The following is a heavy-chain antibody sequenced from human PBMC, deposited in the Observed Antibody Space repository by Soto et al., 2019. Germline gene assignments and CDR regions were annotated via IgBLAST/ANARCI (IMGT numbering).Heavy chain of an antibody. J-gene: IGHJ1*01. V-gene: IGHV3-30*04. D-gene: IGHD1-1*01. Sequence: GGSLRLSCAASGFTFSSYAMHWVRQAPGKGLEWVAVISYDGSNKYYADSVKGRFTISRDNSKNTLYLQMNSLRAEDTALYSCARGPVQLERLAEYFQHWGQGTLVTVSS. CDR1: GFTFSSYA. CDR3: ARGPVQLERLAEYFQH. CDR2: ISYDGSNK.